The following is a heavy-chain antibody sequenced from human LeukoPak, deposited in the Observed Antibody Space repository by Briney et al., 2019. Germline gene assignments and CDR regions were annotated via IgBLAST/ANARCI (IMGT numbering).Heavy chain of an antibody. Sequence: KTGGSLRLSCAASGFTFTNAWMSWVRQAPGKGLEWVGRIKSKSAGGTTDYGAPVKGRFIISRDDSKNTLYLQMNSLKTEDTAVYYCTRSGGSSTYWGQGTLVTVSS. CDR1: GFTFTNAW. V-gene: IGHV3-15*01. D-gene: IGHD1-26*01. CDR3: TRSGGSSTY. J-gene: IGHJ4*02. CDR2: IKSKSAGGTT.